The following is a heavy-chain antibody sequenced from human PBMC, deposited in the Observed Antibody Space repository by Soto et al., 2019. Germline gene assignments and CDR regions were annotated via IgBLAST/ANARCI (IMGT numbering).Heavy chain of an antibody. CDR3: ARQIYDSDTCPNIQYSFDS. Sequence: GESLKVSCEGSGYSFAGYWITWVRQKPGKGLEWMGRIDPSDSQTYYSPSFRGHVTISVTKSITTVYLQWSSLRASDTAMYYCARQIYDSDTCPNIQYSFDSWGQGTPVTVSS. D-gene: IGHD3-22*01. J-gene: IGHJ4*02. CDR2: IDPSDSQT. V-gene: IGHV5-10-1*01. CDR1: GYSFAGYW.